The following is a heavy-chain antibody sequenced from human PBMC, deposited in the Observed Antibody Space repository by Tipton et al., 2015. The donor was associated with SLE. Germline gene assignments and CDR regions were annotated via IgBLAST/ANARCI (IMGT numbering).Heavy chain of an antibody. J-gene: IGHJ4*02. Sequence: TLSLTCTVSGGSISSTNSYWGWIRQPPGKGLEWIGNVYYSGRTYYNPSLKSRVTISLDTSKNQFSLEVRSVTAADTAVYYCVRLRSKVLIDYWGQGTLVTVSS. CDR3: VRLRSKVLIDY. CDR1: GGSISSTNSY. CDR2: VYYSGRT. V-gene: IGHV4-39*07. D-gene: IGHD2-8*01.